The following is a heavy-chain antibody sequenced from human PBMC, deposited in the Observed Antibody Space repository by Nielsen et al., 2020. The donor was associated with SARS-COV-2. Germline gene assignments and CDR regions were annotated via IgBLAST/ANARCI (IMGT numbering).Heavy chain of an antibody. J-gene: IGHJ2*01. CDR2: IIPILGIA. CDR3: ARDSGKYYELWYFDL. Sequence: SVKVSCKASGGTFSSYAISWVRQAPGQGLEWMGRIIPILGIANYAQKFQGRVTITADKSTSTAYMELSSLRSEDTAVYYCARDSGKYYELWYFDLWGRGTLVTVSS. D-gene: IGHD3-22*01. V-gene: IGHV1-69*04. CDR1: GGTFSSYA.